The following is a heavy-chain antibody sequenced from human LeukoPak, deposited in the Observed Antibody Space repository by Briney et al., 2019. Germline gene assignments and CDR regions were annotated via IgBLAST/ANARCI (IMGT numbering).Heavy chain of an antibody. CDR1: GSTFSSYA. CDR2: ISYDGSNK. Sequence: GRSLRLSCAASGSTFSSYAMHWVRQAPGKGLEWVAVISYDGSNKYYADSVKGRFTISRDNSKNTLYLQMNSLRAEDTAVYYCARVQGYSGYDYFDYWGQGTLVTVSS. CDR3: ARVQGYSGYDYFDY. V-gene: IGHV3-30-3*01. J-gene: IGHJ4*02. D-gene: IGHD5-12*01.